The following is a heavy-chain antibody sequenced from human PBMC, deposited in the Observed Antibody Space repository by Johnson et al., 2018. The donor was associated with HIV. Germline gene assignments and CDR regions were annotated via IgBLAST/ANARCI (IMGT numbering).Heavy chain of an antibody. CDR3: AKGLRYFDWLGANDACDI. CDR2: ISGSGGST. D-gene: IGHD3-9*01. J-gene: IGHJ3*02. Sequence: VQLVESGGGLVQPGGSLRLSCAASGFAFSSYAVTWVRQTSGKGLEWVSAISGSGGSTYYADSVKGRFTISRDNSKRTLYLQMNSLRAEDTAVYYCAKGLRYFDWLGANDACDIWGRGTMVTVSS. CDR1: GFAFSSYA. V-gene: IGHV3-23*04.